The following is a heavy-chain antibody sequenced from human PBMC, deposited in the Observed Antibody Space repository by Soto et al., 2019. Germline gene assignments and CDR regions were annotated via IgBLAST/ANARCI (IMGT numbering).Heavy chain of an antibody. CDR1: WFTFRNYW. CDR2: MKQDGSVK. CDR3: ARIGYSSSSFDY. D-gene: IGHD6-6*01. V-gene: IGHV3-7*05. Sequence: GGALRLSFAAPWFTFRNYWMSWVRPAPGKGLEWVANMKQDGSVKYFLDSVKGRFTVSRDNAKNSQYLQMNSLRVEDTAVYYCARIGYSSSSFDYLGQGTLVTVSS. J-gene: IGHJ4*02.